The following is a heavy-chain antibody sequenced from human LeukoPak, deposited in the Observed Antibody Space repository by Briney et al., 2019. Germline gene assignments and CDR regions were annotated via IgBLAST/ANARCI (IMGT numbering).Heavy chain of an antibody. CDR1: GGSINSHY. J-gene: IGHJ4*02. D-gene: IGHD3-10*01. V-gene: IGHV4-59*11. CDR3: ASRPADTTWYGVFDY. Sequence: PSETLSLTCSVSGGSINSHYWSWIRQPPGPRLEWCGYIFNTGNTNYNPSLAPRVTMSVDTSRAPFFLSLSPVTAAATAIYYCASRPADTTWYGVFDYWSQGTLVTVSS. CDR2: IFNTGNT.